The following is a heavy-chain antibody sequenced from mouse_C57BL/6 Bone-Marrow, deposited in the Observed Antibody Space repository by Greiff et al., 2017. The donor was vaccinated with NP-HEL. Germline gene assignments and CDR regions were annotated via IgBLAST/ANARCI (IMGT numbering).Heavy chain of an antibody. J-gene: IGHJ1*03. CDR3: TTYYYGSSYWYFDV. CDR1: GFNIKDDY. V-gene: IGHV14-4*01. CDR2: IDPENGDT. D-gene: IGHD1-1*01. Sequence: VQLQQSGAELVRPGASVKLSCTASGFNIKDDYMHWVKQRPEQGLEWLGWIDPENGDTEYASKFQGKATIPADTSSNTAYLQLSSLTSDDTAVYYCTTYYYGSSYWYFDVWGTGTTVTVSS.